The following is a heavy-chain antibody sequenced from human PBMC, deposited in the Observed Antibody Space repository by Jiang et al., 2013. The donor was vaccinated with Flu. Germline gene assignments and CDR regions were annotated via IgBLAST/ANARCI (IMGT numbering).Heavy chain of an antibody. D-gene: IGHD4-17*01. V-gene: IGHV1-18*01. J-gene: IGHJ6*04. CDR2: ISAYNGNT. CDR3: ARAVTTVTTVFWGVGENYYGMDV. Sequence: GAEVKKPGASVKVSCKASGYTFTSYGISWVRQAPGQGLEWMGWISAYNGNTNYAQKLQGRVTMTTDTSTSTAYMELRSLRSDDTAVYYCARAVTTVTTVFWGVGENYYGMDVWGKGTTVTVSS. CDR1: GYTFTSYG.